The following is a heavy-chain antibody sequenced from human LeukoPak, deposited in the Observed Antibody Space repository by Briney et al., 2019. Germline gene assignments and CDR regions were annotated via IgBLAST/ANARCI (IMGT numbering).Heavy chain of an antibody. V-gene: IGHV4-59*01. CDR3: TRGSRYCSSGSCYGWFDP. D-gene: IGHD2-15*01. CDR2: IYYSGST. J-gene: IGHJ5*02. CDR1: GGSISSYY. Sequence: PSETLSLTCTVSGGSISSYYWSWIRQPPGKGLEWIGYIYYSGSTNYNPSLKSRVTISADTSKNQFSLKLNSVTAADTAIYYCTRGSRYCSSGSCYGWFDPWGQGTLVTVSS.